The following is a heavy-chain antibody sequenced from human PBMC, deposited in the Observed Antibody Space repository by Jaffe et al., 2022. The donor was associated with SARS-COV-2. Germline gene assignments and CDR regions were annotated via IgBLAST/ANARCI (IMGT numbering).Heavy chain of an antibody. CDR3: ARDKDLSAKTSWHYWFFDL. D-gene: IGHD3-16*02. Sequence: QEQLVESGGGVVQPGRSLRLSCTASEFTFSNYAIHWVRQAPGKGLEWVAVMSNDGSETYFADSVKGRFTISRDSSKNTFYLQMNSLRTDDTAMYYCARDKDLSAKTSWHYWFFDLWGRGTLLTVSS. J-gene: IGHJ2*01. CDR2: MSNDGSET. V-gene: IGHV3-30*04. CDR1: EFTFSNYA.